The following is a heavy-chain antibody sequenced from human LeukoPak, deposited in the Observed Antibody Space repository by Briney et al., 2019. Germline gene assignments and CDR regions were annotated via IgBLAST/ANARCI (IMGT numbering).Heavy chain of an antibody. D-gene: IGHD3-22*01. CDR1: GYTFTSYG. J-gene: IGHJ4*02. Sequence: ASVNVSCKASGYTFTSYGISWVRQAPGQGLEWMGWISAYNGNTNYAQKLQGRVTMTTDTSTSTAYMELRSLRSDDTAVYYCARAPRRNSGYYDDYWGQGTLVTVSS. V-gene: IGHV1-18*01. CDR2: ISAYNGNT. CDR3: ARAPRRNSGYYDDY.